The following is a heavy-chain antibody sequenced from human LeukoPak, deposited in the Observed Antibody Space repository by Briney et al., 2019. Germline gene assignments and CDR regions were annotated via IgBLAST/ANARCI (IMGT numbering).Heavy chain of an antibody. CDR1: GYTFTSYD. CDR3: ARALRIAARPGGYVSGRHYYYYYMDV. D-gene: IGHD6-6*01. V-gene: IGHV1-8*01. Sequence: GPSVKLSCKPSGYTFTSYDINSVPHATRQRLEWMGWMNPNRGNTGNTQKFQGRVTMTRNTSISTAYMELTSLRSEDTAVYYCARALRIAARPGGYVSGRHYYYYYMDVWGKGTTVTVSS. J-gene: IGHJ6*03. CDR2: MNPNRGNT.